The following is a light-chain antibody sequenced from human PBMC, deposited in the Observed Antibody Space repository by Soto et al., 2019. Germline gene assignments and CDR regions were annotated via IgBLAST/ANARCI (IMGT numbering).Light chain of an antibody. CDR2: DVH. CDR3: CSYVGSSIWM. V-gene: IGLV2-23*02. CDR1: SSDVGSYNL. J-gene: IGLJ3*02. Sequence: QSALTQPASVSGTPGQSITISCSGTSSDVGSYNLVSWYQQLPAKAPKLIIYDVHERPSGISDRFAGSNAANTAFLTISGLQGEDEAYYYCCSYVGSSIWMFGGGTKLTVL.